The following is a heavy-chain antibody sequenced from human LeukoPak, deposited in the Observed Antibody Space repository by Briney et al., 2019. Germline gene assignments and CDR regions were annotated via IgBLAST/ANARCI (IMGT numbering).Heavy chain of an antibody. CDR2: INHSGST. Sequence: SETLSLTCAVYGGSFSGYYWSWIRQPPGKGLEWIGEINHSGSTNYNPSLKSRVNISADTSKNQFSLNLNSVTAADTAVYYCARIPSGTYSLDPWGQGTLVTVSS. V-gene: IGHV4-34*01. J-gene: IGHJ5*02. CDR1: GGSFSGYY. D-gene: IGHD1-26*01. CDR3: ARIPSGTYSLDP.